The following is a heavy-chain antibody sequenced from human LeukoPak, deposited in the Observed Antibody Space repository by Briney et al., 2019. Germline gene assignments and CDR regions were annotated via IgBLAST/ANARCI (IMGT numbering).Heavy chain of an antibody. J-gene: IGHJ4*02. D-gene: IGHD5-12*01. V-gene: IGHV3-30*02. CDR3: AKARGYSGYDYSYMDY. CDR2: IRYDGSNK. CDR1: GFTLSSYG. Sequence: GGSLRLSCAASGFTLSSYGMHWVRQAPGKGLEWVAFIRYDGSNKYYADSVKGRFTISRDNSKNTLYLQMNSLRAEDTAVYYCAKARGYSGYDYSYMDYWGQGTLVTVSS.